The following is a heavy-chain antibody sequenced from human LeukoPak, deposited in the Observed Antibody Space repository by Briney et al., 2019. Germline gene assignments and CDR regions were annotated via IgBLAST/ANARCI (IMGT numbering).Heavy chain of an antibody. CDR1: GFTFSSYE. D-gene: IGHD3-10*01. V-gene: IGHV3-48*03. CDR2: ISSSGSTI. CDR3: AQGLWFGEA. J-gene: IGHJ4*02. Sequence: GGSLRLSCAASGFTFSSYEMNWVRQAPGKGLEWVSYISSSGSTIYYADSVKGRFTISRDSAKNSLYLQMNSLRAEDTAVYYCAQGLWFGEARGQGTLVTVSS.